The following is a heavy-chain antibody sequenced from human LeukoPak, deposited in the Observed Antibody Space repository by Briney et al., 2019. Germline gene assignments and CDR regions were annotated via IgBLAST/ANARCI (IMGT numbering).Heavy chain of an antibody. CDR1: GYTLTELS. V-gene: IGHV1-24*01. Sequence: ASVKVSCKVSGYTLTELSMHWVRQAPGKGLEWMGGFDPEDGETIYAQKFQGRVTMTEDTSTGTAYMELSSLRSEDTAVYYCATVLLYSSSSRGPFDYWGQGTLVTVSS. D-gene: IGHD6-6*01. CDR3: ATVLLYSSSSRGPFDY. J-gene: IGHJ4*02. CDR2: FDPEDGET.